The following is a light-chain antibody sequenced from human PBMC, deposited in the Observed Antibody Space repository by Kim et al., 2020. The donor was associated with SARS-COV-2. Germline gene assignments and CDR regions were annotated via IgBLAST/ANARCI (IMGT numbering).Light chain of an antibody. CDR1: QSVGNS. J-gene: IGKJ1*01. Sequence: LSPGERATLSCRASQSVGNSFAWYQQKPGQAPRLLIYDAFSRATGIPARFSGSGSGTDFTLTISSLEPEDFAVYYCQQRGSWPLTFGQGTKVDIK. V-gene: IGKV3-11*01. CDR2: DAF. CDR3: QQRGSWPLT.